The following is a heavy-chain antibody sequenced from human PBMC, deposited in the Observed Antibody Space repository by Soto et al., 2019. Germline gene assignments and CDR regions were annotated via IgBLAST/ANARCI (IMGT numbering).Heavy chain of an antibody. J-gene: IGHJ4*02. CDR2: FSGTTSST. CDR1: GFILRSYA. D-gene: IGHD1-26*01. Sequence: GGSLRLSCAASGFILRSYAMSWVRQAPGKGLEWVSAFSGTTSSTYYAASVKGRFTISRDISKNTLYLQMNSLKAEDTAVYYCAKGQKWELPFDYWGQGALVT. CDR3: AKGQKWELPFDY. V-gene: IGHV3-23*01.